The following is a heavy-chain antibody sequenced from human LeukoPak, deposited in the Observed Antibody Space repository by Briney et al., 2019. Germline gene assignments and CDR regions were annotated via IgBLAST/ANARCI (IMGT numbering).Heavy chain of an antibody. V-gene: IGHV3-30*02. CDR1: GFTFRDYG. D-gene: IGHD3-22*01. CDR2: IRYDGNNK. J-gene: IGHJ4*02. Sequence: PGGSLRLSCAASGFTFRDYGIHWVRQAPGKGLEWVAFIRYDGNNKHYADSVKGRFTISRDNSKNTLYLQMNSLRVEDTAVYYCAKDKSIHYYDNSGFQGYLDFWGQGTLVTVSS. CDR3: AKDKSIHYYDNSGFQGYLDF.